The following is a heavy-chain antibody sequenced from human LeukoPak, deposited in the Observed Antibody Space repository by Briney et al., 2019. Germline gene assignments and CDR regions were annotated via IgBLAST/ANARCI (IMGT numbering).Heavy chain of an antibody. V-gene: IGHV4-59*01. CDR1: GGSISSSY. Sequence: PSETLSLTCTVSGGSISSSYGTWIRQPPGKGLEWIGYIFCSGGTNYNPSLKSRVTISVDTSRNQFSLKLSSVTAADTAVYYCAKDYYYGSGSYYTEFDYWGQGTLVTVSS. CDR3: AKDYYYGSGSYYTEFDY. CDR2: IFCSGGT. J-gene: IGHJ4*02. D-gene: IGHD3-10*01.